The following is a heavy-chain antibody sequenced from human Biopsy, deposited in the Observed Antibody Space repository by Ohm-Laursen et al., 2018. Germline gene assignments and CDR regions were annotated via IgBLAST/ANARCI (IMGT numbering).Heavy chain of an antibody. CDR3: AGGAAKGNPYDH. D-gene: IGHD3-10*01. CDR1: GGTFSSYV. CDR2: IIPTFDTP. Sequence: GFSVKVSCKASGGTFSSYVISWVRQAPGQGLEWMGRIIPTFDTPTYAPDFQGRVTFTADKSTGTAHLDLSRLRSEDTAIYYCAGGAAKGNPYDHWGQGTLVTVSS. J-gene: IGHJ5*02. V-gene: IGHV1-69*06.